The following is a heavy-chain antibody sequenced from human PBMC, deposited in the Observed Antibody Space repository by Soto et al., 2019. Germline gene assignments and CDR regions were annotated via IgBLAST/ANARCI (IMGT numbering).Heavy chain of an antibody. D-gene: IGHD1-26*01. CDR1: GYSFTNYW. CDR3: AGPYSGGPNDPFDV. Sequence: PGESLKISCKGSGYSFTNYWIGWVRQMPGKGLEWMGIIDPGDSHAIYSPSFQGQVTMSADKSISTAYLQWSSLKASDTAMYYCAGPYSGGPNDPFDVWGQGTMVTVSS. V-gene: IGHV5-51*01. CDR2: IDPGDSHA. J-gene: IGHJ3*01.